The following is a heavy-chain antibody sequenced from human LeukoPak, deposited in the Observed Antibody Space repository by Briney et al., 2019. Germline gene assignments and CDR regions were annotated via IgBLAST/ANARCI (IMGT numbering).Heavy chain of an antibody. D-gene: IGHD2-8*02. Sequence: PSETLSLTCAVYGGSFSGYYWSWIRQPPGKGPGWIGEINHSGSTNYNPSLKSRVTISVDTSKNQFSLKLSSVTAADTAVYYCARVGPPVLVVYAYWFDPWGQGTLVTVSS. CDR1: GGSFSGYY. J-gene: IGHJ5*02. V-gene: IGHV4-34*01. CDR2: INHSGST. CDR3: ARVGPPVLVVYAYWFDP.